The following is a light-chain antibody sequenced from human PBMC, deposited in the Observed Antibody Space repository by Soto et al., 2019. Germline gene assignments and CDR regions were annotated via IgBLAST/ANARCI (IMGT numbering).Light chain of an antibody. V-gene: IGLV4-60*02. CDR2: LERSGSY. Sequence: QSVLTQSSSASASLGSSVKLTCTLSSGHSSYIIAWHQQQPGKAPRYLMKLERSGSYNKVSGVPDRFSGSSSGADRYLTISNLQFEDEADFYCETWDSTIYRVFGGGTNVTVL. J-gene: IGLJ2*01. CDR3: ETWDSTIYRV. CDR1: SGHSSYI.